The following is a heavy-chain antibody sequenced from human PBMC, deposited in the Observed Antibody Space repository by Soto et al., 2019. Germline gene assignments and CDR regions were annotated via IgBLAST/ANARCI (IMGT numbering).Heavy chain of an antibody. J-gene: IGHJ1*01. Sequence: QITLKESGPTVVNPTQTLTLTCTFSGFSLSTSGVGVGWIRQPPGKALEWLALIFWDDDKRFSPSLKSRLTITKATSENQVVLTMTNVDPVDTATYYCTHGNRYFQHWGQGTLVTVSS. V-gene: IGHV2-5*02. CDR1: GFSLSTSGVG. CDR3: THGNRYFQH. CDR2: IFWDDDK.